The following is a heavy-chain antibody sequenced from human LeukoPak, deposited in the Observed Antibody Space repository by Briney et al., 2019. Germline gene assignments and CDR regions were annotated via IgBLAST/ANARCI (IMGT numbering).Heavy chain of an antibody. D-gene: IGHD6-13*01. CDR3: ARDHRSSHRLKYFDL. Sequence: GGPLRLSCAASGFTFGSYSMNWVRQAPGKGLEWVSSISSSSSYIYYADSVKGRFTISRDNAKNSLYLQMNSLRAEDTAVYYCARDHRSSHRLKYFDLWGRGTLVTVSS. J-gene: IGHJ2*01. V-gene: IGHV3-21*01. CDR2: ISSSSSYI. CDR1: GFTFGSYS.